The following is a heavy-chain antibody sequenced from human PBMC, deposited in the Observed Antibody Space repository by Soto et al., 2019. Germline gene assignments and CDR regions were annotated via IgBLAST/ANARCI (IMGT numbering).Heavy chain of an antibody. Sequence: PSETLSLTCTVSGGSISSYYWSLIRQPPGKGLEWIGYIYYSGSTYYNPSLKSRVTISVDTSKNQFSLKLSSVTAADTAVYYCASRGTTTDCSGGSCYARGFDYWGQGTLVTVSS. J-gene: IGHJ4*02. CDR2: IYYSGST. D-gene: IGHD2-15*01. V-gene: IGHV4-59*08. CDR1: GGSISSYY. CDR3: ASRGTTTDCSGGSCYARGFDY.